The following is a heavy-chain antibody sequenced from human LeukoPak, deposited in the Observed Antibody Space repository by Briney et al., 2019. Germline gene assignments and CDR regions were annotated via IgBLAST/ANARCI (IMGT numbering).Heavy chain of an antibody. J-gene: IGHJ6*03. Sequence: PSETLSLTCAVYGGSFSGYHWTWIRQSPGKGLEWIGDINPSGSTYYNPSLKSRLTISVDTSKNHFSLKLRSVTAAETAVYYCARGRHDITMIVVVMTSVSYYLDVWGKGTTVTVS. CDR1: GGSFSGYH. CDR3: ARGRHDITMIVVVMTSVSYYLDV. D-gene: IGHD3-22*01. V-gene: IGHV4-34*01. CDR2: INPSGST.